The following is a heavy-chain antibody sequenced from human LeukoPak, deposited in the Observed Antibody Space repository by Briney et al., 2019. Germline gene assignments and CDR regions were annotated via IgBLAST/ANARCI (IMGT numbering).Heavy chain of an antibody. Sequence: GGSLRLSCAASGFTFSSYEMNWVRQAPGKGLEWVSYISSSGSTIYYADSVKGRFTISRDNAKNSLFLQMNSLRAEDTAVYYCARVSYYYDFSGGQGILVTVSS. D-gene: IGHD3-22*01. V-gene: IGHV3-48*03. CDR1: GFTFSSYE. J-gene: IGHJ4*02. CDR3: ARVSYYYDFS. CDR2: ISSSGSTI.